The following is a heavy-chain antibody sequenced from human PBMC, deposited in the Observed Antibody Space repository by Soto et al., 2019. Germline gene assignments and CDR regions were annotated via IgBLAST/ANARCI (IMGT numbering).Heavy chain of an antibody. CDR1: GFTFSSYE. CDR2: ISSSGSTI. D-gene: IGHD4-17*01. J-gene: IGHJ6*02. CDR3: ARERSGTVTYYYYYYGMDV. Sequence: EVQLVESGGGLVQPGGSLRLSCAASGFTFSSYEMNWVRQAPGKGLEWVSYISSSGSTIYYADSVKGRFTISRDNAKNTLYLQMNSLRAEDTAVYYCARERSGTVTYYYYYYGMDVWGQGTTVTVSS. V-gene: IGHV3-48*03.